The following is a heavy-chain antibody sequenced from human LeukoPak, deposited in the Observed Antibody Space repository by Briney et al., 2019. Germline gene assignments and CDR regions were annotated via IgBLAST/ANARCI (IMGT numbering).Heavy chain of an antibody. Sequence: GGSLRLSXAASGFTFSSHGMQWVRQAPGKGLEWVALIWYDGSRTNYVDSVMGRFTISRDSSKNTLYLQMDNLRVEDTAVYFCAKDLSYGSLWFDPWGQGTLVTVSS. CDR2: IWYDGSRT. V-gene: IGHV3-33*06. J-gene: IGHJ5*02. CDR3: AKDLSYGSLWFDP. D-gene: IGHD3-10*01. CDR1: GFTFSSHG.